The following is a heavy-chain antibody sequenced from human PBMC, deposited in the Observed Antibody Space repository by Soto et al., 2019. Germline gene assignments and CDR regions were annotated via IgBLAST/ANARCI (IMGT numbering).Heavy chain of an antibody. CDR1: GFTFSIYA. D-gene: IGHD2-21*01. Sequence: AGSLRLSCAASGFTFSIYAMSWVRQAPGKGLEWVSGISGSDRTTYYADSVKGRFTISRDNSKNTLYLQMNSLRAEDTAVYYCAKWAFLWYFDLWGRGTLVTVSS. J-gene: IGHJ2*01. CDR3: AKWAFLWYFDL. CDR2: ISGSDRTT. V-gene: IGHV3-23*01.